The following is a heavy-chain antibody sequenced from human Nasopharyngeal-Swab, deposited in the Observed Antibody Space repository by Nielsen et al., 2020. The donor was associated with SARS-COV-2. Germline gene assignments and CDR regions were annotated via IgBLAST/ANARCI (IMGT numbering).Heavy chain of an antibody. CDR2: INHSGST. D-gene: IGHD2-15*01. J-gene: IGHJ4*02. Sequence: SRQPPGKGLEWIGEINHSGSTNYNPSLKSRVTISVDTSKNQFSLKLSSVTAADTAVYCCAREYCSGGSCYIHYFDYWGQGTLVTVSS. V-gene: IGHV4-34*01. CDR3: AREYCSGGSCYIHYFDY.